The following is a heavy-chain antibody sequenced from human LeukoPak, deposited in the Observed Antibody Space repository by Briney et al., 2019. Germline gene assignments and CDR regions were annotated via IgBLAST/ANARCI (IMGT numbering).Heavy chain of an antibody. D-gene: IGHD3-10*01. CDR3: ARVRGSLSGSYYGLGY. CDR1: GYTLTELS. J-gene: IGHJ4*02. V-gene: IGHV1-24*01. Sequence: ASVKVSCKVSGYTLTELSMHWVRQAPGKGLEWMGGFDPEDGETIYAQKFQGRVTMTEDTSTDTAYMELRSLRSDDTAVYYCARVRGSLSGSYYGLGYWGQGTLVTVSS. CDR2: FDPEDGET.